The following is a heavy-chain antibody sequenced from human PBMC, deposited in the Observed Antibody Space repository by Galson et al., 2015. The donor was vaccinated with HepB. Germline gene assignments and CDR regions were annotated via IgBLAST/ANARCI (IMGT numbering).Heavy chain of an antibody. CDR2: IKQDGSEK. J-gene: IGHJ3*02. CDR3: ARSSGYDDDAFDI. Sequence: SLRLSCAASGFTFSSYWMSWVRQAPGKGLEWVANIKQDGSEKYYVDSVKGRFTISRDNAKNSLYLQMNSLRAEDTAVYYCARSSGYDDDAFDIWGQGTMVTVSS. V-gene: IGHV3-7*03. D-gene: IGHD5-12*01. CDR1: GFTFSSYW.